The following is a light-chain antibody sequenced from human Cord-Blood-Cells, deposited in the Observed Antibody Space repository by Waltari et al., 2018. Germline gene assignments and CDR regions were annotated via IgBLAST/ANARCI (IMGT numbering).Light chain of an antibody. V-gene: IGKV1-5*03. CDR3: QQYNSYSHT. Sequence: DIQMTQSPSTLSASVGDIVTIPCRASQSILSWLAWFQLKPGKAPKLLISKASSLESGVPSRFSGSGSGTEFTLTISSLQPDDFATYYCQQYNSYSHTFGQGTKLEIK. CDR2: KAS. J-gene: IGKJ2*01. CDR1: QSILSW.